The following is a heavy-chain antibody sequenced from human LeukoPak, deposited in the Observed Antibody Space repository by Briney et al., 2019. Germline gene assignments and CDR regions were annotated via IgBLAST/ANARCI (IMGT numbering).Heavy chain of an antibody. CDR3: ARQVAGIGLYYFDY. Sequence: PSKTLSLTCTVSGDSIRSSAYYWGWLRQPPGKGLQWIGSIYFSGNTDYNPSLKSRVTISIDTSKNQFSLKLTSVTAADTAVYYCARQVAGIGLYYFDYWGQGTLVTVSS. J-gene: IGHJ4*02. CDR2: IYFSGNT. CDR1: GDSIRSSAYY. D-gene: IGHD6-19*01. V-gene: IGHV4-39*01.